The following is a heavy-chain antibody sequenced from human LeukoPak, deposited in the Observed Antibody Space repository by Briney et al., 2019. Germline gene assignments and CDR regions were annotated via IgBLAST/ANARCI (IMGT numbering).Heavy chain of an antibody. CDR2: INHSGST. D-gene: IGHD3-16*02. Sequence: PSETLSLTCAVYGGSFSGYYWSWIRQPPGKGLEWIGEINHSGSTNYNPSLKSRVTISVDTSKNQFSLKLSSVTAADTAVYYCARAASVYDYVWGSYRYDYWGQGTLVTVSS. V-gene: IGHV4-34*01. CDR1: GGSFSGYY. J-gene: IGHJ4*02. CDR3: ARAASVYDYVWGSYRYDY.